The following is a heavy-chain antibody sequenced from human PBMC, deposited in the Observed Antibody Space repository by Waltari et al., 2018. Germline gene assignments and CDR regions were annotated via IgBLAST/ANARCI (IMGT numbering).Heavy chain of an antibody. J-gene: IGHJ5*02. CDR2: INTNPGSP. CDR3: ARSPSKATTGLTAFDP. Sequence: QVQLVQSGSELKKPGASVKVSCKASGYTFTSYAMNWVRQAPGQGLEWMGWINTNPGSPTYAQSVPGRFVFSLDTYVSTAYLQISSLQAEDTAVYYCARSPSKATTGLTAFDPWGQGTLVTVSS. D-gene: IGHD5-12*01. V-gene: IGHV7-4-1*02. CDR1: GYTFTSYA.